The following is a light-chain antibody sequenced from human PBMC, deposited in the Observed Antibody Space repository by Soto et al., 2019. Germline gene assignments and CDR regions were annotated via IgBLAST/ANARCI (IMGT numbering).Light chain of an antibody. CDR1: QDIRNE. CDR3: LQDYNYPRT. CDR2: AAS. Sequence: AIQMTQSPSSLSAAVGDRVTITCRASQDIRNELGWYQQKPGKAPNLLIYAASSLHTGVPSRFSGCGSGSYFTLSISGLQPDDFATYYCLQDYNYPRTFGRGTKVEVK. V-gene: IGKV1-6*02. J-gene: IGKJ1*01.